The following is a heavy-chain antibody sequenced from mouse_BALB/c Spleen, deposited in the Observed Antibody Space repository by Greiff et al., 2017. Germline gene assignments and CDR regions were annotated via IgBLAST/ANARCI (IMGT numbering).Heavy chain of an antibody. J-gene: IGHJ4*01. CDR2: ISSGGSYT. Sequence: EVKVVESGGGLVKPGGSLKLSCAASGFTFSSYTMSWVRQTPEKRLEWVATISSGGSYTYYPDSVKGRFTISRDNAKNTLYLQMSSLKSEDTAMYYCTRDLSTVVAPYAMDYWGQGTSVTVSS. D-gene: IGHD1-1*01. CDR1: GFTFSSYT. V-gene: IGHV5-6-4*01. CDR3: TRDLSTVVAPYAMDY.